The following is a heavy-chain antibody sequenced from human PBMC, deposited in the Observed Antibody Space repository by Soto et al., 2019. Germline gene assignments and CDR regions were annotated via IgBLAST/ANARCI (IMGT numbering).Heavy chain of an antibody. J-gene: IGHJ4*02. V-gene: IGHV4-34*01. CDR3: ARCGYCSSTSCSTFDY. CDR1: GGSFSGYF. D-gene: IGHD2-2*01. Sequence: SETLSLTCAVYGGSFSGYFWSWIRQPPGKGLEWIGEINHSGSTNYNPSLKSRVTISVDTSKNQFSLKLSSVTAADTAVYYCARCGYCSSTSCSTFDYWGQGTLVTVSS. CDR2: INHSGST.